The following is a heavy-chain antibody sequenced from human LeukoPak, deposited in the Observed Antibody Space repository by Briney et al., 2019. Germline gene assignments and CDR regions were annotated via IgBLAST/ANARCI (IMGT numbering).Heavy chain of an antibody. V-gene: IGHV4-59*01. J-gene: IGHJ4*02. Sequence: PSETLSLTCTVSGGSISSYYWSWIRQPPGKGLEWVGYIYYTGTTNYNPSLKSRVTISLDTSKNQFSLKLSSVTAADTAVYYCARVKESQYFDWQYIFDFWGQGAQVTVSS. D-gene: IGHD3-9*01. CDR3: ARVKESQYFDWQYIFDF. CDR2: IYYTGTT. CDR1: GGSISSYY.